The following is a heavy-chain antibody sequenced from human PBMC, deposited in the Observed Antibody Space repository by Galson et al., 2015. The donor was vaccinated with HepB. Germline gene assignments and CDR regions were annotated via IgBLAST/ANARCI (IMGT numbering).Heavy chain of an antibody. D-gene: IGHD2-2*01. CDR1: GFTFSSYW. J-gene: IGHJ6*02. V-gene: IGHV3-7*01. CDR2: IKQDGSEK. Sequence: SLRLSCAASGFTFSSYWMSWVRQAPGKGLEWVANIKQDGSEKYYVDSVKGRFTISRDNAKNSLYLQMNSLRAEDTAVYYCARVMASCSSTSCYEYYYYGMDVWGQGTTVTVSS. CDR3: ARVMASCSSTSCYEYYYYGMDV.